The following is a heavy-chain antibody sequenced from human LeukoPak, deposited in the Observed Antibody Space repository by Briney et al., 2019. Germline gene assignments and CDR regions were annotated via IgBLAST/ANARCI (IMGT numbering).Heavy chain of an antibody. J-gene: IGHJ3*02. D-gene: IGHD2-15*01. CDR1: GGTFSSYA. Sequence: SVKVSCKASGGTFSSYAISWVRQAPGQGLEWMGGIIPIFGTANYAQKFQGRVTITADKSTSTAYMELSSLRSEDTAVYYCARGRILANDAFDIWGQGTMVTVSS. CDR2: IIPIFGTA. CDR3: ARGRILANDAFDI. V-gene: IGHV1-69*06.